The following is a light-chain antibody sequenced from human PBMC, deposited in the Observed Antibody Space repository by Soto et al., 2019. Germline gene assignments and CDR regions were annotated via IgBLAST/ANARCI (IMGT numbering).Light chain of an antibody. CDR1: QGISNF. Sequence: DIQMTQSPSSLSASVGDRVTITCRASQGISNFLAWYQQKPGKVPTLLIYAASTLQSGVPSRFSGSGSGTDFTLSIGSLQPEDVTTYYCQQYSSAPYTFGQGTKLEIK. CDR3: QQYSSAPYT. V-gene: IGKV1-27*01. CDR2: AAS. J-gene: IGKJ2*01.